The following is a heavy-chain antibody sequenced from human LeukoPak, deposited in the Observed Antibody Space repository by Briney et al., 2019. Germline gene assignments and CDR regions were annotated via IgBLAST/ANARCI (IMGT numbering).Heavy chain of an antibody. V-gene: IGHV4-4*07. J-gene: IGHJ6*03. CDR1: GVSLTLYY. Sequence: PSETLSLTCTVSGVSLTLYYWTWIRQPAGKGLEWIGRIYTSGSTNYNPSLKSPSNMSLDTSKNQFSLTLRSVTAADTAVYYCARLYGSVYYYYMDVWGKGTTVTVS. CDR3: ARLYGSVYYYYMDV. CDR2: IYTSGST. D-gene: IGHD3-10*01.